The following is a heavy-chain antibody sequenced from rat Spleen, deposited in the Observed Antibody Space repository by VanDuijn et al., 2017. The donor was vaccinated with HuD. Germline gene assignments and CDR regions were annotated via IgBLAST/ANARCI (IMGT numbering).Heavy chain of an antibody. CDR3: ARPDSSLYVMDA. D-gene: IGHD1-2*01. CDR2: ISYDGRST. Sequence: EVQLVESDGGLVQPGRSLKLSCAASEFTFSDYYMAWVRQAPTKGLEWVATISYDGRSTYYRDSVKGRFTISRDNAKSTLYLQMDSLRSEDTATYYCARPDSSLYVMDAWGQGASVTVSS. CDR1: EFTFSDYY. V-gene: IGHV5-7*01. J-gene: IGHJ4*01.